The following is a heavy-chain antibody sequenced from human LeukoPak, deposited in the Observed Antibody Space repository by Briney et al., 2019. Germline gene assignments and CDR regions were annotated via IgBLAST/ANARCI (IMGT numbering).Heavy chain of an antibody. CDR3: ARQGAKRPYYDILTSDY. CDR1: GFTFSSYW. J-gene: IGHJ4*02. D-gene: IGHD3-9*01. V-gene: IGHV3-74*01. Sequence: PGGSLRLSCVASGFTFSSYWMHWVRQAPGKGLVWVSRINSDGSNTSYADSVKGRSTISRDNAKNTLYLQMNSLRAEDTAVYYCARQGAKRPYYDILTSDYWGQGTLVTVSS. CDR2: INSDGSNT.